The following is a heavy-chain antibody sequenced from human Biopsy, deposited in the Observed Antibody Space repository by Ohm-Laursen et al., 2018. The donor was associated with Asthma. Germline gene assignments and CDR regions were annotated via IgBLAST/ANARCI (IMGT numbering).Heavy chain of an antibody. CDR3: ATVGQLLSSSGYYFAY. J-gene: IGHJ4*02. V-gene: IGHV1-69*01. CDR1: GGTFSSYA. D-gene: IGHD3-22*01. CDR2: IIPIFGTA. Sequence: SSVKVSCKASGGTFSSYAISWVRQAPGQGLEWMGGIIPIFGTANYAQKFQGRVTITADESTSTAYMELSSLRSEDTAVYYCATVGQLLSSSGYYFAYWGQGTLVTVSS.